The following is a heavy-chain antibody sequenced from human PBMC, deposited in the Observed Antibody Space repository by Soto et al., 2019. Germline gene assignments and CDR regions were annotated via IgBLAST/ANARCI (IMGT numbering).Heavy chain of an antibody. J-gene: IGHJ6*03. CDR1: GYSFTSYW. CDR2: IYPGDSDT. Sequence: PGESLKISCKGSGYSFTSYWIGWVRQMPGKGLEWMGIIYPGDSDTRYSPSFQGQVTISADKSISTAYLQWSSLKASDTAMYYFARRAQLYGDPNYYYYYYMDVWGKGTTVTVSS. V-gene: IGHV5-51*01. CDR3: ARRAQLYGDPNYYYYYYMDV. D-gene: IGHD4-17*01.